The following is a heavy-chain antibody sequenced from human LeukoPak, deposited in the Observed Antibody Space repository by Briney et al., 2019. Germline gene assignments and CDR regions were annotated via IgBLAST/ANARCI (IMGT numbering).Heavy chain of an antibody. D-gene: IGHD3-22*01. CDR2: ISGSSNTI. Sequence: GWTLSLSCSPSGFIFRSYSMNWVRQTPGKGLEWISYISGSSNTIYYADSVKGLFTISGDDGKNTLYLQMNSLGAEDTAAYFCARRDYLDVWGKGTTVIVSS. CDR3: ARRDYLDV. J-gene: IGHJ6*04. CDR1: GFIFRSYS. V-gene: IGHV3-48*04.